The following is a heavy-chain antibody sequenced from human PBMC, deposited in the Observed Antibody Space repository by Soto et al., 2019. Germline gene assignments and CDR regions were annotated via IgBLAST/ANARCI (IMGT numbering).Heavy chain of an antibody. CDR1: GFTFSSYA. J-gene: IGHJ5*02. CDR2: ISYDGSNK. CDR3: ARDGQYSSSWYGGWFDP. Sequence: GGSLRLSCAASGFTFSSYAMHWVRQAPGKGLEWVAVISYDGSNKYYADSVKGRFTISRDNSKNTLYLQMNSLRAEDTAVYYCARDGQYSSSWYGGWFDPWGQGTLVTVSS. D-gene: IGHD6-13*01. V-gene: IGHV3-30-3*01.